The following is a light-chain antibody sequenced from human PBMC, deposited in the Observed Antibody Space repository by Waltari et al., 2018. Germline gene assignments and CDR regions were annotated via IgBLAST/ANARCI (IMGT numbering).Light chain of an antibody. J-gene: IGLJ1*01. CDR3: SSYASSGTLV. V-gene: IGLV2-14*01. CDR2: EVN. CDR1: SSDVGGHNF. Sequence: QSALTQPASVSGSPGQSFTISCPGTSSDVGGHNFASWYQVHPGKVPKLIIYEVNRRPSGVSNRFSGSKSGNTASLTISGLQAEDEADFYCSSYASSGTLVFGSGTKVTVL.